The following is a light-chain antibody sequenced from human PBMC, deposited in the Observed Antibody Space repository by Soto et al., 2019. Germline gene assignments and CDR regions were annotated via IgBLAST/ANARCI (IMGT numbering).Light chain of an antibody. Sequence: DIVMTQSPATLSVSPGERATLSCRASQSISSNLAWYQQKPGQAPRLLIDGASTRATGISARFSGSGSGTEFTLTSSSLQSEDLAVYYFQQYNNWPLTFGQGTRLEMK. CDR3: QQYNNWPLT. CDR1: QSISSN. V-gene: IGKV3-15*01. J-gene: IGKJ5*01. CDR2: GAS.